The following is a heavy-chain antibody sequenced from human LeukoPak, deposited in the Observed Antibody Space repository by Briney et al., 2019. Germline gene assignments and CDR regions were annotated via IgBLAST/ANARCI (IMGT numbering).Heavy chain of an antibody. CDR1: GGSISSYY. V-gene: IGHV4-59*01. CDR2: IYDSGST. D-gene: IGHD2-2*01. J-gene: IGHJ6*02. Sequence: SEILSHTCTVSGGSISSYYWSWIRQPPGKGLEWIGYIYDSGSTNYNPSLKSRVTISVDTSKNQFSLKLSSVTAADTAVYYCARVGGTNYYYYGMDVWGQGTTVTVSS. CDR3: ARVGGTNYYYYGMDV.